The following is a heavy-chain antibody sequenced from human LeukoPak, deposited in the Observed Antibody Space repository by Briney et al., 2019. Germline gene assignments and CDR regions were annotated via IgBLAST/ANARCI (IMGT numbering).Heavy chain of an antibody. CDR3: TTAPGFCSGYYDYYYYYMDV. J-gene: IGHJ6*03. Sequence: GGSLRLSCAASGFTLSSYAMHWVRQAPGKGLEWVAVISYDGSNKYYADSVKGRFTISRDNSKNTLYLQMNSLKTEDTAVYYCTTAPGFCSGYYDYYYYYMDVWGKGTTVTVSS. D-gene: IGHD3-3*01. CDR1: GFTLSSYA. CDR2: ISYDGSNK. V-gene: IGHV3-30*04.